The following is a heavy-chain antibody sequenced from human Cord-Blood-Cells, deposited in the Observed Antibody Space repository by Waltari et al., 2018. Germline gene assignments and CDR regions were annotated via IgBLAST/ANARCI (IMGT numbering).Heavy chain of an antibody. D-gene: IGHD1-1*01. J-gene: IGHJ2*01. Sequence: QVQLVQSGAEVKKPGASVKVSSKASGYTFTGYDMHWVRPAPGQGLEWMGWINPNSGGTNYAQKGQGRSTMTRDTSNSTAYMELGRLRSDDTAVYYCARVEQLYWYFDLWGGGTLVTVSS. V-gene: IGHV1-2*02. CDR3: ARVEQLYWYFDL. CDR1: GYTFTGYD. CDR2: INPNSGGT.